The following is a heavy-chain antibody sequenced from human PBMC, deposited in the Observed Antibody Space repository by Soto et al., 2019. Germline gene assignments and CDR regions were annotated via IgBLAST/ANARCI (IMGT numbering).Heavy chain of an antibody. Sequence: WGALRLSCCAPRFPFCGFGLNRGRQTPGEGLEWVAAISGSGGSTYYGDSVEGRFTVSRDNPKNTLYLQMNSLRAEDTAVYYCARGPRAPPPHDYGMDVWGQGTTVTVSS. V-gene: IGHV3-23*01. CDR2: ISGSGGST. J-gene: IGHJ6*02. CDR1: RFPFCGFG. CDR3: ARGPRAPPPHDYGMDV.